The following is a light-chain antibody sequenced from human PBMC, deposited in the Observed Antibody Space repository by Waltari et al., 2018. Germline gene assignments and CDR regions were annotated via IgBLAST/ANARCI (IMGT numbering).Light chain of an antibody. CDR1: QSVSSN. Sequence: EIVMTQSPATLSVSPGDRATLSCRASQSVSSNLAWYQQKPGQAPRLLIYGASTRATGSTARLSGRGSGTGFTLTISSLQSEDFAVYYCQQYNNWPPPITFGQGTRLEIK. J-gene: IGKJ5*01. CDR3: QQYNNWPPPIT. CDR2: GAS. V-gene: IGKV3-15*01.